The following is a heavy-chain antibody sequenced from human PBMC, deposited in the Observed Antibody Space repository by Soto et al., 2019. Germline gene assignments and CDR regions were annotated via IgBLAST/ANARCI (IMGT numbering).Heavy chain of an antibody. CDR2: IIPIFGTP. CDR1: GVTFSRQD. Sequence: QVQLVQSGAEVKKPGSSVKVSCKASGVTFSRQDMRWVRQAPGQGLEWVGGIIPIFGTPQDAEKFEDRGTITADESTSTAYMELSSLTSEDTAVYYCATNEGRDGYSFDYWGKGTLVTVSS. CDR3: ATNEGRDGYSFDY. D-gene: IGHD5-12*01. V-gene: IGHV1-69*01. J-gene: IGHJ4*02.